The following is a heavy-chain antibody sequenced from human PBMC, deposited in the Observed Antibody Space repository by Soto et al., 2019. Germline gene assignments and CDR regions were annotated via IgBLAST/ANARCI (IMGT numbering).Heavy chain of an antibody. CDR1: GGSISSYY. CDR3: AGRGMVRGVIIRGLDWYFDL. V-gene: IGHV4-59*01. D-gene: IGHD3-10*01. CDR2: IYYSGST. J-gene: IGHJ2*01. Sequence: SETQSLTCTVSGGSISSYYWSWIRQPPGKGLEWIGYIYYSGSTNYNPSLKSRVTISVDTSKNQFSLKLSSVTAADTAVYYCAGRGMVRGVIIRGLDWYFDLWGRGTLVTVSS.